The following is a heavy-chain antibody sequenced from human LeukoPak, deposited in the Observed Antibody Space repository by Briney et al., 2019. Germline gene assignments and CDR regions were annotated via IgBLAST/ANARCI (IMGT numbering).Heavy chain of an antibody. CDR1: GYTFTGYY. Sequence: ASVKVSCKASGYTFTGYYMHWVRQAPGQGLEWMGWINPNSGGTNYAQKFQGRVTMTRDTSISTAYMELSRLRSDDTAVYYCARGLSSSWYDGETEYFQHWGQGTLVTVSS. V-gene: IGHV1-2*02. CDR3: ARGLSSSWYDGETEYFQH. D-gene: IGHD6-13*01. J-gene: IGHJ1*01. CDR2: INPNSGGT.